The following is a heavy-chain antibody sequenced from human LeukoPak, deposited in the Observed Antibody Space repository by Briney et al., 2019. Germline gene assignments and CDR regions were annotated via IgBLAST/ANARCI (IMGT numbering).Heavy chain of an antibody. V-gene: IGHV4-4*07. CDR2: IYSTGST. CDR1: GGSNSSYY. CDR3: ARRIASAGTAGFDF. D-gene: IGHD6-13*01. J-gene: IGHJ4*02. Sequence: SETLSLTCTVSGGSNSSYYWSWIRQPAGKGLEWIGRIYSTGSTNYNPSLKSRVTLSVDTSKNQFSLRLRSVTAADTAAYYCARRIASAGTAGFDFWGQEALFTVSS.